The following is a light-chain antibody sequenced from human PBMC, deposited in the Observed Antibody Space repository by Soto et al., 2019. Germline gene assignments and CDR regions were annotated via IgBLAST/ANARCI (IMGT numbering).Light chain of an antibody. CDR2: DLN. J-gene: IGLJ1*01. V-gene: IGLV2-14*01. CDR3: CSYSSINPFV. CDR1: NSDVGGYNY. Sequence: QSVLTQPASVSGSPGQSITISCTGTNSDVGGYNYVSWYQQHPGKVPKMMIYDLNNRPSGVSNRFSGSKSGNTASLTISGLQAEDEADYYCCSYSSINPFVFGTGSKVTVL.